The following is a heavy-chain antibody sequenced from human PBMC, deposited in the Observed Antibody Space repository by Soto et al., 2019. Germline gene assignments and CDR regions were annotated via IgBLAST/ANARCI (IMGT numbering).Heavy chain of an antibody. D-gene: IGHD1-7*01. J-gene: IGHJ6*02. CDR2: IYYSGST. CDR1: GGSISSYY. V-gene: IGHV4-59*01. Sequence: SETLSLTCTVSGGSISSYYWSWIRQPPGKGLEWIGYIYYSGSTNYNPSLKSRVTISVDTSKNQFSLKLSSVTAADTAVYYCATASITGTTWPYYYGMDVWGQGTTVTVSS. CDR3: ATASITGTTWPYYYGMDV.